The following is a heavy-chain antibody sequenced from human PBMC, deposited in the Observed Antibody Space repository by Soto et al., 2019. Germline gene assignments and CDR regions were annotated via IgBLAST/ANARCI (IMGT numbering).Heavy chain of an antibody. Sequence: QVTLKESGPVLMKPTETLTLTCTVSGFSLSNARMGVSWIRQPPGKALEWLAHIFSNDEKSYSTSLKSRLTISKDTSKSQVVLTMTNMDPVDTATYYCARVSWNTNSSGWYSVRAFDIWGQGTMVTVSS. CDR3: ARVSWNTNSSGWYSVRAFDI. J-gene: IGHJ3*02. CDR2: IFSNDEK. V-gene: IGHV2-26*01. D-gene: IGHD6-19*01. CDR1: GFSLSNARMG.